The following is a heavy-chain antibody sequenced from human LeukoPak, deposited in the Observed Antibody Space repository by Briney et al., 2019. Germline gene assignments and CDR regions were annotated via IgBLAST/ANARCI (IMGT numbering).Heavy chain of an antibody. V-gene: IGHV3-23*01. D-gene: IGHD2-15*01. J-gene: IGHJ5*02. CDR3: AKSAVVAIVPGDWFDP. CDR2: ISGSSGST. CDR1: GFTFKNYA. Sequence: GGSLRLSCAASGFTFKNYAMNWVRQAPGKGREWVSSISGSSGSTYYADSVKGRSTISRDNSKNTMYLQMSSLRAEDTAVYYCAKSAVVAIVPGDWFDPWGQGTLVTVSS.